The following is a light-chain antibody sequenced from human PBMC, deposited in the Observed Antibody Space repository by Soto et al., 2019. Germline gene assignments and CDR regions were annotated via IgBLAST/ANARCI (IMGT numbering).Light chain of an antibody. V-gene: IGKV3-15*01. J-gene: IGKJ4*01. CDR2: GAS. Sequence: EKVMTQSPASLSVSPGERVTLSCMASQSVTSYLAWYQQKPGQAPRLLIYGASTRATGIPARFSGSGSGTEFTLTISSLQSEDFAVYYCQQYKNWPLTFGGGTKVDIK. CDR3: QQYKNWPLT. CDR1: QSVTSY.